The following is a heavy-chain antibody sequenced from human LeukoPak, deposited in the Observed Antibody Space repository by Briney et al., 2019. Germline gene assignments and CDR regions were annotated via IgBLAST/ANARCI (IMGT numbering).Heavy chain of an antibody. D-gene: IGHD1-26*01. CDR1: GGSIRSYY. CDR3: ARHVDARVVGYYFDY. CDR2: IYYSGST. V-gene: IGHV4-59*08. J-gene: IGHJ4*02. Sequence: SETLSLTCTVSGGSIRSYYWSWIRQHPGKGLEWLRYIYYSGSTNYTPSLKSRVTISVDTSKNQFSLKLSSVTAADTAVYYCARHVDARVVGYYFDYWGQGTLVTVSS.